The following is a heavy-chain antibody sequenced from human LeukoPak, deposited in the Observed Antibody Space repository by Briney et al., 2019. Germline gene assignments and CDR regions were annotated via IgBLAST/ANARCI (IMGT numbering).Heavy chain of an antibody. CDR3: ARVPSTTTLRAPLDY. D-gene: IGHD4-17*01. V-gene: IGHV3-21*01. Sequence: PGGSLRLSCAASGFTFSRYSMNWVRQASGRGLEWVSSISSSSLYIYYADSVKGRFTISRDNAKNSLSLQMNSLRAEDTAVYYCARVPSTTTLRAPLDYWGQGTLVTVSS. J-gene: IGHJ4*02. CDR2: ISSSSLYI. CDR1: GFTFSRYS.